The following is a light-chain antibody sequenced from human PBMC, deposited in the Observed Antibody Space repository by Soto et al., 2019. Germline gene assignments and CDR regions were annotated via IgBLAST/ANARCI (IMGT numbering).Light chain of an antibody. J-gene: IGKJ1*01. Sequence: EIVLTQSASTLSWSPGERATLSCGASQSVSSYLAWYQQKPGQAPRLLIYDASNRATGIPARFSGSGYGTDFTLTISSLETEDFAVYYCQQRSNWPWTFGQGTKVDIK. CDR3: QQRSNWPWT. CDR2: DAS. CDR1: QSVSSY. V-gene: IGKV3-11*01.